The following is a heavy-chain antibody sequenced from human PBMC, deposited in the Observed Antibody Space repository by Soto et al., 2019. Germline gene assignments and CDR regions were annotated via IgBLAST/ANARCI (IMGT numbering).Heavy chain of an antibody. D-gene: IGHD1-26*01. CDR3: AKGRETTTSAKFCFDN. CDR1: GFSFSSYD. CDR2: LSVTGGGP. Sequence: EVRLLESGGGLVQPGGSLRLSCAASGFSFSSYDMTWVRQAPGQGLEWVSSLSVTGGGPYYADSVRGRFTMSRDNSKNTRALEMSGLRADDSAVYYCAKGRETTTSAKFCFDNWGQGTLVTVSS. V-gene: IGHV3-23*01. J-gene: IGHJ4*02.